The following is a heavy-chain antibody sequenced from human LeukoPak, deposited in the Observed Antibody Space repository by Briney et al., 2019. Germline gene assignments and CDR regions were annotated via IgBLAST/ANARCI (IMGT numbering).Heavy chain of an antibody. D-gene: IGHD1-26*01. J-gene: IGHJ4*02. CDR3: ARNGIVGAGYYFDY. CDR1: GFTLSTHG. CDR2: IRYDGINK. Sequence: GGSLRLSCAASGFTLSTHGMHWVRQAPGKGLEWVAFIRYDGINKYYADSVKGRFTISRDNAKKSLYLQMNILRAEDTAVYYCARNGIVGAGYYFDYWGQGTLVTVSS. V-gene: IGHV3-30*02.